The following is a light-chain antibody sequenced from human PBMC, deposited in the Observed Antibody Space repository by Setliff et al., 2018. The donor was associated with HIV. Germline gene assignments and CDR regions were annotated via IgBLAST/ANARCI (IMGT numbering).Light chain of an antibody. Sequence: QSALTQPPSVSGSPGQSVTISCTGPSSDVGSYNRVSWYQQPPGTAPKLIIYEVSNRPSGVPDRFSGSKSGNTASLTISGLQAEDEAHYYCSSYSSSNTLIFGGGTKVTV. V-gene: IGLV2-18*02. CDR3: SSYSSSNTLI. J-gene: IGLJ2*01. CDR1: SSDVGSYNR. CDR2: EVS.